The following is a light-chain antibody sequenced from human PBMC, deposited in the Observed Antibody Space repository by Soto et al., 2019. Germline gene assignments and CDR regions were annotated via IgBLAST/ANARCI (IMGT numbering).Light chain of an antibody. CDR1: QSISSW. CDR2: DAS. Sequence: DIQMTQSPSTLSASVGDRVTITCRASQSISSWLAWYQQKPGKAPKLLIYDASSXESGVPSRFSGSGSGTEFSLTTGSLQPDDFATYYCQHDNSYAEAFGQGTKVDI. CDR3: QHDNSYAEA. V-gene: IGKV1-5*01. J-gene: IGKJ1*01.